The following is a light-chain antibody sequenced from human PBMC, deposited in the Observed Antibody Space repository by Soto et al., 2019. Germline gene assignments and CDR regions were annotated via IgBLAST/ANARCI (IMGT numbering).Light chain of an antibody. J-gene: IGKJ4*01. CDR3: QQYNNWPLT. Sequence: EIVMTQSPATLSVSPGERATLSCRASQSVSSNLAWYQQKPGQAPRLLIYETSTRATGVPARFSCSGSGTEFTLTISSLQSEDFAFYYGQQYNNWPLTFGGGTKVEIK. V-gene: IGKV3-15*01. CDR2: ETS. CDR1: QSVSSN.